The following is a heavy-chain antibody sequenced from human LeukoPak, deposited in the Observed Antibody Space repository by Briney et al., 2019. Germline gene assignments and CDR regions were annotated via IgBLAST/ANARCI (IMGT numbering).Heavy chain of an antibody. D-gene: IGHD2-8*02. CDR3: ARGGGVFDY. CDR2: IYYSGTT. V-gene: IGHV4-59*01. Sequence: SETLSLTCSVSGGSISNYYWSWIRQPPGKGLEWIGYIYYSGTTNYNPSLKSRVTIPVDTSKGQFSLKLNSVTAADTAVYYCARGGGVFDYWGQGTLVTVSS. CDR1: GGSISNYY. J-gene: IGHJ4*02.